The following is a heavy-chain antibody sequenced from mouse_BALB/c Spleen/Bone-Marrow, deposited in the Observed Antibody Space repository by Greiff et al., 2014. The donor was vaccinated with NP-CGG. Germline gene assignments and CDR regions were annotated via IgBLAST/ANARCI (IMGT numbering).Heavy chain of an antibody. CDR2: FYPGSGSI. CDR1: GYTFTDYI. J-gene: IGHJ3*01. Sequence: VKLVESGSELAKPGASVKLPCKASGYTFTDYIIHWVKQRSGQGLEWIGWFYPGSGSIKSNEKFKDRATLTADKSSSTVYMELSRLTSDDSAVYFCARHEEEYGNLFAYWGQGTLVTVSA. CDR3: ARHEEEYGNLFAY. V-gene: IGHV1-62-2*01. D-gene: IGHD2-10*02.